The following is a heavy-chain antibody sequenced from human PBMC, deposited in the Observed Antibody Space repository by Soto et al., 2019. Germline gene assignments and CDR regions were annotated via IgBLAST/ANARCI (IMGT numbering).Heavy chain of an antibody. CDR1: GFRFSTYA. CDR2: IIGSGGST. CDR3: AKESLEGAGGHDY. Sequence: WSLRLSCAASGFRFSTYAMNWVRQAPGKGLEWVSVIIGSGGSTSYADSVKGRFTISRDNSKNTLYLQMDSLRVDDTAIYYCAKESLEGAGGHDYWGRGTLVTVSS. J-gene: IGHJ4*02. D-gene: IGHD3-10*01. V-gene: IGHV3-23*01.